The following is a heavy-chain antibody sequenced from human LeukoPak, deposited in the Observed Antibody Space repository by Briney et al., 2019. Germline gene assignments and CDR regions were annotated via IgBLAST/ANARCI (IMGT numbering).Heavy chain of an antibody. CDR2: ISSSSSSI. D-gene: IGHD6-19*01. J-gene: IGHJ4*02. Sequence: GGSLRLSCAASGFTFSRYSMNWVRQAPGKGLEWVSYISSSSSSIYYADSVKGRFTISRDNSKNTLYLQMNSLRAEDTAVYYCAREGIAVAGTEYYYFDYWGQGTLVTVSS. CDR3: AREGIAVAGTEYYYFDY. CDR1: GFTFSRYS. V-gene: IGHV3-48*01.